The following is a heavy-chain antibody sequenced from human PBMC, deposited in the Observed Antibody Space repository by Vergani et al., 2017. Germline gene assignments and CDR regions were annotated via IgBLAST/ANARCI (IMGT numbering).Heavy chain of an antibody. J-gene: IGHJ3*02. CDR3: ARSNYGGVDAFDI. V-gene: IGHV4-59*01. D-gene: IGHD1-7*01. CDR1: GDSISSYY. CDR2: IYYSGST. Sequence: VQLQESGPGLVRPSETLSLTCTVSGDSISSYYWSWIRQPPGKGLEWIGYIYYSGSTNYNPSLKSRVTISVNTSKNQFSLKLISVTAADTAVYYCARSNYGGVDAFDIWGQGTMVTVSS.